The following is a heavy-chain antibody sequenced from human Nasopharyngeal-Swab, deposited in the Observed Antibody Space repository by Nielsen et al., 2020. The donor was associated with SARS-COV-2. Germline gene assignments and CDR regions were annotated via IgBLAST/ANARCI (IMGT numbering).Heavy chain of an antibody. D-gene: IGHD3-10*01. CDR3: ATEDSGY. J-gene: IGHJ4*02. Sequence: WVRQAPGQGLEWMGWMNPNSGNTGYAQKFQGRVTMTRNTSISTAYMELSSLRSEDTAVYYCATEDSGYWGQGTPVTVSS. V-gene: IGHV1-8*01. CDR2: MNPNSGNT.